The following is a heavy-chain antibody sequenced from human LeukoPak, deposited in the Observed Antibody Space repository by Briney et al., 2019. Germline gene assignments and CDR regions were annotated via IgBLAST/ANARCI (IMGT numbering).Heavy chain of an antibody. D-gene: IGHD2-15*01. J-gene: IGHJ4*02. Sequence: GGSLRLSCAASGFTFSSYGMYWVRQAPGKGLEWVSAISGSGGSTHYADSVKGRFTISRDNSKNTLYLQMNSLRAEDTAVYYCAKDTTPYDRYYFDYWGQGTLVTVSS. V-gene: IGHV3-23*01. CDR2: ISGSGGST. CDR3: AKDTTPYDRYYFDY. CDR1: GFTFSSYG.